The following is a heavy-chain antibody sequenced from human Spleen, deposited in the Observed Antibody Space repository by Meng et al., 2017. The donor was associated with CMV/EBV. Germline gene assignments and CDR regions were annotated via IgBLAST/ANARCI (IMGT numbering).Heavy chain of an antibody. CDR2: INPSGGST. J-gene: IGHJ5*02. Sequence: SFAISWVRQAPGQGLEWMGIINPSGGSTTYAQKFQGRVTMTRDTSTSTVYMELSSLRSEDTAVYYCARDSGTSGDCSSTGCYDWFDPWGQGTLVTVSS. CDR3: ARDSGTSGDCSSTGCYDWFDP. D-gene: IGHD2-2*01. V-gene: IGHV1-46*01. CDR1: SFA.